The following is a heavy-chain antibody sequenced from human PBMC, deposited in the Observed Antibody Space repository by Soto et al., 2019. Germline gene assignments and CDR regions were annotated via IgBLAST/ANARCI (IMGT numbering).Heavy chain of an antibody. CDR2: IYYSGST. Sequence: QVQLQESGPGLVKPSETLSLTCTVSGGSISSYYWSWIRQPPGKGLEWIGYIYYSGSTNYNPSLKRRLTISVDTSQNPSPLKLNSMTAADTAVYYCARHNYGSGSTYYDYWCQGTLVTVSS. J-gene: IGHJ4*02. CDR1: GGSISSYY. CDR3: ARHNYGSGSTYYDY. D-gene: IGHD3-10*01. V-gene: IGHV4-59*08.